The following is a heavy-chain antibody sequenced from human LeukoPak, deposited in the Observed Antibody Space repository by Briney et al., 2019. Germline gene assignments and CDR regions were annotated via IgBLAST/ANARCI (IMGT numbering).Heavy chain of an antibody. D-gene: IGHD6-19*01. CDR3: ARDQRQWLENYYYGMDV. J-gene: IGHJ6*02. CDR2: INSDGSST. Sequence: SGGSLRLSCAASGFTFSSYWMHWVRQAPGKGLVWVSRINSDGSSTSYADSVKGRFTISRDNAKSTLYLQMNSLRAEDTAVYYCARDQRQWLENYYYGMDVWGQGTTVTVSS. CDR1: GFTFSSYW. V-gene: IGHV3-74*01.